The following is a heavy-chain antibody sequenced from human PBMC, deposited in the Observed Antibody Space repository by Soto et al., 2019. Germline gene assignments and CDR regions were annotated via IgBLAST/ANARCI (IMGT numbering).Heavy chain of an antibody. CDR2: ISDDGSNK. CDR1: GFTFMTYG. J-gene: IGHJ3*02. D-gene: IGHD5-18*01. CDR3: AKGTGYTSGTNDAFDI. V-gene: IGHV3-30*18. Sequence: WGSLRLSCAASGFTFMTYGIHLCRQSPCKGLEWVAVISDDGSNKYNIAPMEGRFTISRDNSKNTLYLQMNSLRTEDTAVYYCAKGTGYTSGTNDAFDIWGQGTMVTVSS.